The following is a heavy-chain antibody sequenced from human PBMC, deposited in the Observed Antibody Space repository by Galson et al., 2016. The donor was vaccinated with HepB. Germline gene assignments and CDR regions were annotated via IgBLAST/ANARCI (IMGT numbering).Heavy chain of an antibody. J-gene: IGHJ4*02. CDR1: GSPFSNYW. Sequence: SPRLSCAASGSPFSNYWMNWDRQAPGKGLESVATIKQEGNQEYHADSVKARFTVSRDNARNSLYLQMKRLRADDTAVYYGASAQWILVRRAAYFDHWGQGILVTVSS. CDR3: ASAQWILVRRAAYFDH. V-gene: IGHV3-7*01. D-gene: IGHD5-18*01. CDR2: IKQEGNQE.